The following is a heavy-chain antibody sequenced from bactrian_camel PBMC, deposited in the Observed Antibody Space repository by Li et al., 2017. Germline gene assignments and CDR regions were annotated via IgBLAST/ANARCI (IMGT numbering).Heavy chain of an antibody. V-gene: IGHV3S40*01. D-gene: IGHD6*01. CDR2: INSGGGGT. Sequence: VQLVESGGGLEQPGGSLRLSCTAPGFTSNNCGMDWYRQAAWKEREWVASINSGGGGTYYADSVKGRFTISRDNAKNTVDLQLNSLKTEDMAMYYCAKTGDGGSWGEYDFWGQGTQVTVS. CDR3: AKTGDGGSWGEYDF. J-gene: IGHJ4*01. CDR1: GFTSNNCG.